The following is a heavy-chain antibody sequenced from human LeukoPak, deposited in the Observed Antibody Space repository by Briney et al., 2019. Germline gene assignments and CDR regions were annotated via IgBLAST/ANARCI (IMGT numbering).Heavy chain of an antibody. V-gene: IGHV4-59*01. J-gene: IGHJ3*02. CDR3: VRYKYNGNSGAYVDVFDI. Sequence: SETLSLTCTVSGDSISGYYWNWIRQPPGKGLEWIGYIYYSGSTNYNPSLKSRVTMSGDTSKNQFSLKMTYVTAADTAVYYCVRYKYNGNSGAYVDVFDIWGQGTMVTVSS. D-gene: IGHD2-15*01. CDR2: IYYSGST. CDR1: GDSISGYY.